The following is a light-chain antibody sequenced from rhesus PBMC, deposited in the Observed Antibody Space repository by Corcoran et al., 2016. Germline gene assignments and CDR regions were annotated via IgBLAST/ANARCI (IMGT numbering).Light chain of an antibody. CDR3: SSYASSSTDI. V-gene: IGLV2-13*03. Sequence: QAAPTQSPSVSGSPGQSVTISCTGTSSDIGGYNRVSWYQQHPGKAPKLMIYKVSKRPSGVFDRFAGSKSANTASLTISGLQVEDEADYYCSSYASSSTDIFGAGTQLTVL. J-gene: IGLJ1*01. CDR2: KVS. CDR1: SSDIGGYNR.